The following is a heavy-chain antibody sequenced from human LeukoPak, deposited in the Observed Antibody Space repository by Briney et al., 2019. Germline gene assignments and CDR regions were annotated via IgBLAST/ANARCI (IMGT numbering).Heavy chain of an antibody. CDR3: ARGGYVSDWYISYYFDY. J-gene: IGHJ4*02. CDR2: ISSSGSTI. Sequence: GGSLRLSCAASGFTFSSSEIHWVRQAPGKGLEWVSYISSSGSTIYYADSVQGRFTISRDNAKNSLFLQMISLRADDTAVYYCARGGYVSDWYISYYFDYWGQGTLVTVSS. V-gene: IGHV3-48*03. CDR1: GFTFSSSE. D-gene: IGHD6-19*01.